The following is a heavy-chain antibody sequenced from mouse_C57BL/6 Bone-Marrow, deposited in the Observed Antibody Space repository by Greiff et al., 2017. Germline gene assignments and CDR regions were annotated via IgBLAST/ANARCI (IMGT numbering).Heavy chain of an antibody. J-gene: IGHJ3*01. Sequence: VQLVESGPGLVQPSQSLSITCTVSGFSLTSYGVPWVRQSPGTGLEWLGVIWSGGSTDTNAAFISRLSISKDNSKSLVFFKMNSLQADDTAIYYCARGGLRRFAYWGQGTLVTVSA. V-gene: IGHV2-2*01. CDR3: ARGGLRRFAY. CDR1: GFSLTSYG. CDR2: IWSGGST. D-gene: IGHD2-4*01.